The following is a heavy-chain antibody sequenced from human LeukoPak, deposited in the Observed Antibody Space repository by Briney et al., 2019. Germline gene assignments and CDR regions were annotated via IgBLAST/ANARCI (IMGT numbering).Heavy chain of an antibody. V-gene: IGHV3-30*02. J-gene: IGHJ4*02. D-gene: IGHD1-26*01. Sequence: GGSLRLSCAASGFTFSSYGMHWVRQAPGKGLEWVAFIRYDGSDKYYADSVKGRFSISRDNAKNTLYLQMNSLRAEDTAVYYCARELPFDYWGQGTLVTVSS. CDR1: GFTFSSYG. CDR3: ARELPFDY. CDR2: IRYDGSDK.